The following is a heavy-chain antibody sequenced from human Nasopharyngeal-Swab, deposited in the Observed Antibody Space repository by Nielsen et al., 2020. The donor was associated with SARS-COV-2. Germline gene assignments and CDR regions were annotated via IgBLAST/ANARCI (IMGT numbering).Heavy chain of an antibody. Sequence: GESLEISCAASGFTFSNAWMSWIRQAPGKGLEWVSYISSSGSAIYYADSVKGRFTISRDNAKNSLYLQMNSLRAEDTAVYYCARDVSKGEWLVRGVYWGQGTLVTVSS. V-gene: IGHV3-11*04. D-gene: IGHD6-19*01. CDR2: ISSSGSAI. CDR3: ARDVSKGEWLVRGVY. J-gene: IGHJ4*02. CDR1: GFTFSNAW.